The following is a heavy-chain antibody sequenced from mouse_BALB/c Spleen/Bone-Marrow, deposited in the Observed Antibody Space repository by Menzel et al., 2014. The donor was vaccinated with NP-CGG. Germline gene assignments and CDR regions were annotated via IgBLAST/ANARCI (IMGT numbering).Heavy chain of an antibody. CDR2: INPSNGGT. CDR3: TREGDSPFAY. V-gene: IGHV1S81*02. Sequence: QVQLKESGAELVKPGASVKLPCKASGYTFTSYYMYWVKQRPGQGLEWIGEINPSNGGTNFNEKFKSKATLTVDKSSSTAYMQLSSLTSEDSAVYYCTREGDSPFAYWGQGTLVTVSA. CDR1: GYTFTSYY. J-gene: IGHJ3*01. D-gene: IGHD2-13*01.